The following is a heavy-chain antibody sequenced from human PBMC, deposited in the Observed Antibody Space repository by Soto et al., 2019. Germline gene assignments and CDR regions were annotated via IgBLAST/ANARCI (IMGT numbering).Heavy chain of an antibody. D-gene: IGHD3-10*01. CDR1: GGSISSYY. V-gene: IGHV4-59*01. CDR2: IYYSGST. CDR3: ARVRSSGRLGDFDY. Sequence: QVQLQESGPGLVKPSETLSLTCTVSGGSISSYYWSWIRQPPGKGLEWIGYIYYSGSTNYNPSLKSRVTISVDTSKNQFSLKLSSVTAADTGVYYCARVRSSGRLGDFDYWGQGTLVTVSS. J-gene: IGHJ4*02.